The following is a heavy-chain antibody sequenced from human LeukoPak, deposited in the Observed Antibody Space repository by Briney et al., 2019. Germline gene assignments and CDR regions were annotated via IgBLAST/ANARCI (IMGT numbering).Heavy chain of an antibody. CDR2: INHSGST. D-gene: IGHD2-2*01. Sequence: SETLSLTCAVYGGSFSGYYWSWIRQPPGKVLEWIGEINHSGSTNYNPSLKSRVTISVDTSKNQFSLKLSSVTAADTPVYYCARDRGYCSSTSCPFDPWGQGTLVTVSS. CDR3: ARDRGYCSSTSCPFDP. J-gene: IGHJ5*02. V-gene: IGHV4-34*01. CDR1: GGSFSGYY.